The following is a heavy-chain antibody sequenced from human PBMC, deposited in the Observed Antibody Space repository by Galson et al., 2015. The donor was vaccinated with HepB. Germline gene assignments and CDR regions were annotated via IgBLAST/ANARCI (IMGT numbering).Heavy chain of an antibody. CDR1: GFTFSSYA. J-gene: IGHJ4*02. D-gene: IGHD6-13*01. CDR2: ISGSGGST. V-gene: IGHV3-23*01. Sequence: SLRLSCAASGFTFSSYAMSWVRQAPGKGLEWVSAISGSGGSTYYADSVKGRFTISRDNSKNTLYLQMNSLRAEDTAVYYCAKGISSWYNYFDYWGQGTLVTVSS. CDR3: AKGISSWYNYFDY.